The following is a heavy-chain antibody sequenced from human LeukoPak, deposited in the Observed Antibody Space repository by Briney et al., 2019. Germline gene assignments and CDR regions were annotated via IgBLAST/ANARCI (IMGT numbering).Heavy chain of an antibody. D-gene: IGHD3-10*02. CDR3: AELGITMIGGV. CDR1: GFTFSSYG. J-gene: IGHJ6*04. Sequence: PGGSLRLSCAASGFTFSSYGMSWVRQAPGKGLEWVSAISGSGGSTYYADSVKGRFTISRDNAKNSLYLQMNSVRAEDTAVYYCAELGITMIGGVWGKGTTVTISS. CDR2: ISGSGGST. V-gene: IGHV3-23*01.